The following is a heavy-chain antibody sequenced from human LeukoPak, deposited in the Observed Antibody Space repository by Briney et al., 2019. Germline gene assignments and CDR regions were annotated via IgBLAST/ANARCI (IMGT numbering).Heavy chain of an antibody. V-gene: IGHV4-39*01. Sequence: SETLSLTCTVSGGSISSSSYYWGWIRQPPGKGLEWIGSIYYSGSTYYNPSLKSRVTISVDTSKNQFSLKLSSVTAADTAVYCCARHSDFWSGYPYFDYWGQGTLVTVSS. CDR1: GGSISSSSYY. CDR2: IYYSGST. J-gene: IGHJ4*02. CDR3: ARHSDFWSGYPYFDY. D-gene: IGHD3-3*01.